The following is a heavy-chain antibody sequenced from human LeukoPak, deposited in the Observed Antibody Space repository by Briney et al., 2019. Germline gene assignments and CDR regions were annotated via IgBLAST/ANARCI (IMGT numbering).Heavy chain of an antibody. D-gene: IGHD3-10*01. CDR1: GFTFSSYA. J-gene: IGHJ4*02. Sequence: GRSLRLSCAASGFTFSSYAMHRVRQAPGKGLEWVAVISYDGSNKYYADSVKGRFTISRDNSKNTLYLQMNSLRAEDTAVYYCATSSMVRGAQFDYWGQGTLVTVSS. V-gene: IGHV3-30*04. CDR2: ISYDGSNK. CDR3: ATSSMVRGAQFDY.